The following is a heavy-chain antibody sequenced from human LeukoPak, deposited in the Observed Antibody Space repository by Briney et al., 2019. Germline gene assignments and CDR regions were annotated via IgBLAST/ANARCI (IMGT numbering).Heavy chain of an antibody. D-gene: IGHD3-9*01. J-gene: IGHJ4*02. CDR3: ARGHYDVLAASYKWTPDY. CDR2: ITSGGDYI. Sequence: PGGSLRLSCAAPGFTFNTFNMSWVRQAPGKGLEWASSITSGGDYIYYADSVKGRFTTSRDNAKNSLSLQLNSLRVEDTAVYYCARGHYDVLAASYKWTPDYWGQGTLVTVSS. V-gene: IGHV3-21*01. CDR1: GFTFNTFN.